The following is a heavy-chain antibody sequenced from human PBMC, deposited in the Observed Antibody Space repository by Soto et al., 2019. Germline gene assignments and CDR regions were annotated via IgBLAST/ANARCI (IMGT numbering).Heavy chain of an antibody. Sequence: QVQLVQSGAEVKKPGSSVTVSCKASGGTFSSYTISWVRQAPGQVLEWMGRIIPILGIANYAQKFQGRVTITADKSTSTAYMELSSPRSEDTAVYYCARGGYCSGGSCSWDYWGQGTLVTVSS. J-gene: IGHJ4*02. D-gene: IGHD2-15*01. CDR1: GGTFSSYT. V-gene: IGHV1-69*02. CDR2: IIPILGIA. CDR3: ARGGYCSGGSCSWDY.